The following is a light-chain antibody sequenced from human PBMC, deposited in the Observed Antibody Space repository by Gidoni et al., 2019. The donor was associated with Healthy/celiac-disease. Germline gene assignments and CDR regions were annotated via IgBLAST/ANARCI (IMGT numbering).Light chain of an antibody. J-gene: IGKJ3*01. CDR2: AAS. Sequence: DIQLTQSPSFLSASVGDRVTITCRASQGISSYFAWYQQKPGKAPKLLSYAASTLQSGVPSRFSGSGSGTEFTLTISSLRPEDFATYYCQQLNSYPPVTFGPGTKVDIK. CDR3: QQLNSYPPVT. CDR1: QGISSY. V-gene: IGKV1-9*01.